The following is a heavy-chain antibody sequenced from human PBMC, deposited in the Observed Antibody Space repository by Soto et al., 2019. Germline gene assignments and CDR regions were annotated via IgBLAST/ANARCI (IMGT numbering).Heavy chain of an antibody. V-gene: IGHV1-69*13. CDR3: ARDAFGSGGPYYYYGMDV. J-gene: IGHJ6*02. D-gene: IGHD3-10*01. CDR2: IIPIFGTA. Sequence: SVKVSCKASGGTFSSYAISWVRQAPGQGLEWMGGIIPIFGTANYAQKFQGRVTITADESTSTAYMELSSLRSEDTAVYYCARDAFGSGGPYYYYGMDVWGQGTTVTV. CDR1: GGTFSSYA.